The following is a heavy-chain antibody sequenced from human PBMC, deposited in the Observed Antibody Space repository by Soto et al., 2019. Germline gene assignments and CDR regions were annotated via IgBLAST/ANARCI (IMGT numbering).Heavy chain of an antibody. CDR3: ARGKGLTVSSTNY. J-gene: IGHJ4*02. CDR2: IISDGSTT. V-gene: IGHV3-23*01. Sequence: DVQVLESGGGLVQPGGSLRLSCAASGFTFNNYAMNWVRQAPGKGQEWVSGIISDGSTTYYADSVKGRFTISRDNSKNTLFLQMNSLRAEDTAVYYCARGKGLTVSSTNYWGQGALVTVSS. D-gene: IGHD2-2*01. CDR1: GFTFNNYA.